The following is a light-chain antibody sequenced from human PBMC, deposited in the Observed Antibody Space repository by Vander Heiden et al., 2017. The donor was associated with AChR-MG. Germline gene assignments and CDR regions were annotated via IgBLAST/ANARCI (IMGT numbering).Light chain of an antibody. CDR3: QQCDSTPWT. CDR2: AAS. CDR1: QGISSY. J-gene: IGKJ1*01. V-gene: IGKV1-39*01. Sequence: IHMTQSPSSLSSSVGDRVTITWRASQGISSYLNWYQQKPGKAPKLLIYAASSLQSGVPSRFSGSGSETDFTLTISSLQPEDFATYYCQQCDSTPWTFGQGTKVEI.